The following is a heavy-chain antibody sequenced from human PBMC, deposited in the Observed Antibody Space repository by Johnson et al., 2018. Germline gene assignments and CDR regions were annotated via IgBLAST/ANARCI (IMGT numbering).Heavy chain of an antibody. Sequence: QVQLVQSGGGVVQPGRSLRLACTASGFTFSSYGIHWVRQAPGKGLEWVAVIWYDGINKYYVESVKGRFTISRDNSKNNLNLQLSNLRAEDTAVYYCARASAQWLLGAYDIWGQGTMVTVSS. V-gene: IGHV3-33*01. CDR2: IWYDGINK. CDR1: GFTFSSYG. D-gene: IGHD6-19*01. CDR3: ARASAQWLLGAYDI. J-gene: IGHJ3*02.